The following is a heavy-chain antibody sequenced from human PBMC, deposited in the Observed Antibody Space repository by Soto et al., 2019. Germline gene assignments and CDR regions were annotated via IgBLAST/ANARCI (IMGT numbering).Heavy chain of an antibody. J-gene: IGHJ4*02. CDR1: GYDFTKYG. V-gene: IGHV1-18*01. D-gene: IGHD5-12*01. CDR2: ISIYNGNT. Sequence: QVELVQSGPEVKTPGASVKVSCKTSGYDFTKYGVTWVRQAPGQGLEWVGWISIYNGNTKYGEQVQGRVIMTRDVSASTASMELTGLTSDDTAIYYCARDDPDIVAIDFWGQGTPVTVSS. CDR3: ARDDPDIVAIDF.